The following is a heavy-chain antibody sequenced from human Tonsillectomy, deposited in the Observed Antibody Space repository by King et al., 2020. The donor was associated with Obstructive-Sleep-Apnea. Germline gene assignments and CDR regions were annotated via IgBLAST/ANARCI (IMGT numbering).Heavy chain of an antibody. D-gene: IGHD5-24*01. V-gene: IGHV5-51*01. CDR1: GYSFTTYW. Sequence: QLVQSGTEVKKPGESLNISCKGSGYSFTTYWIAWVRQMPGKGLEWMGILYPVDSDTRYSPSFQVQVTISADKSISTAYLQWSSLKASDTAMYYCASGMEITHAFHIWGQGTMVTVSS. CDR3: ASGMEITHAFHI. J-gene: IGHJ3*02. CDR2: LYPVDSDT.